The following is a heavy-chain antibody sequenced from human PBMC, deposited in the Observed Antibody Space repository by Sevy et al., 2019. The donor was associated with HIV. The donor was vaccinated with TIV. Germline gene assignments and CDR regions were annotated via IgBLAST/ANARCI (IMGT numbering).Heavy chain of an antibody. CDR3: ARAFVVVPAADGWEDYYGMDV. CDR2: INPNSGGT. Sequence: ASVKVSCKASGYTFTGYYMHWVRQAPGQGLEWMGWINPNSGGTNYAQKFQGRVTMTRDTSISTAYMELGRLRYDDPAVYYCARAFVVVPAADGWEDYYGMDVWGQGTTVTVSS. D-gene: IGHD2-2*01. J-gene: IGHJ6*02. CDR1: GYTFTGYY. V-gene: IGHV1-2*02.